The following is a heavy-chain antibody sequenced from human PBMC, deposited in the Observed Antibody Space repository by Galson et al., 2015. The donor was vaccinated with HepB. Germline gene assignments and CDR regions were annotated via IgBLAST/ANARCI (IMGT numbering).Heavy chain of an antibody. D-gene: IGHD2-8*01. CDR3: AREQLGGVVDY. J-gene: IGHJ4*02. CDR1: GFTFSSCA. CDR2: ISYDGSNK. Sequence: SLRLSCAASGFTFSSCAMHWVRQAPGKGLEWVAVISYDGSNKYYADSVKGRFTISRDNSKNTLYLQMNSLRAEDTAVYYCAREQLGGVVDYWGQGTLVTVSS. V-gene: IGHV3-30*04.